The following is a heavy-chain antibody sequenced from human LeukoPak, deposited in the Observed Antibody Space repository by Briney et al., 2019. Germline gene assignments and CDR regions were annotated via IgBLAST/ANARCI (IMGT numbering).Heavy chain of an antibody. CDR1: GFTFDDYA. CDR2: ISWNSGSI. J-gene: IGHJ4*02. V-gene: IGHV3-9*01. CDR3: ARDRGSRSNSPYYFDY. Sequence: GRSLRLSCAASGFTFDDYAMHWVRQAPGKGLEWVSGISWNSGSIGYADSVKGRFTISRDNAKNSLYLQMNSLRAEDTAVYYCARDRGSRSNSPYYFDYWGQGTLVTVSS. D-gene: IGHD4-11*01.